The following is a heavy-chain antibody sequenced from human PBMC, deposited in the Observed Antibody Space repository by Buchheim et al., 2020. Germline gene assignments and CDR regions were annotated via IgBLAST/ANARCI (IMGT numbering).Heavy chain of an antibody. J-gene: IGHJ3*02. CDR1: GFTFSSYG. Sequence: QVQLVESGGGVVQPGRSLRLSCAASGFTFSSYGMHWVRQAPGKGLEWVAVIWYDGSNKYYADSVKGRFTISSDNSKHTLYLQMNSLRAEDTAVYYCARADTTYYYDSSGYSPAFDIWGQGT. V-gene: IGHV3-33*01. D-gene: IGHD3-22*01. CDR3: ARADTTYYYDSSGYSPAFDI. CDR2: IWYDGSNK.